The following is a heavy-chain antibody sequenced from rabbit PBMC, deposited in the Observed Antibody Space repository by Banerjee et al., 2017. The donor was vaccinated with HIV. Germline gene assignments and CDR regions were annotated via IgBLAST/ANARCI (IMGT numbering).Heavy chain of an antibody. V-gene: IGHV1S45*01. CDR3: ARDLAGVIGWNFNL. Sequence: QQQLEESGGGLVQPEGSLTLTCTASGFSFSSSYYMCWVRQAPGKGLEWIACIGAASTYYATWAKGRFTISKTSSTTVTLQMTSLTAADTATYFCARDLAGVIGWNFNLWGPGTLVTVS. D-gene: IGHD4-1*01. CDR2: IGAAST. CDR1: GFSFSSSYY. J-gene: IGHJ4*01.